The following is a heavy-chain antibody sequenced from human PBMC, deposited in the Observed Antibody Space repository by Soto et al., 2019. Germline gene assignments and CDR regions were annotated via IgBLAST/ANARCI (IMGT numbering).Heavy chain of an antibody. J-gene: IGHJ4*02. D-gene: IGHD3-3*01. CDR3: AHRVLRTVFGLVTTTAIYFDF. CDR2: IYWDDDK. Sequence: QITLNESGPTQVKPRQTLTLTCTFSGFSLTTSGVGVGWIRQSPGKAPEWLALIYWDDDKRYSPSLKGRLTITKDTSKHPVVLTMADLDPADTATYYCAHRVLRTVFGLVTTTAIYFDFWGQGTPVAVSS. V-gene: IGHV2-5*02. CDR1: GFSLTTSGVG.